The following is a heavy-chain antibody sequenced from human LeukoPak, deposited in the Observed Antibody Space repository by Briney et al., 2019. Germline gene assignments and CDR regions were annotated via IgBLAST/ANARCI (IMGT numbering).Heavy chain of an antibody. CDR1: GGSFSGYY. J-gene: IGHJ6*03. Sequence: PSETLSLTCAVYGGSFSGYYWSWIRQPPGKGLEWIGEINHSGSTNYNPSLKSRVTISVDTSKNQFSLKLSSVTAADTAVYYCARGLYSMVRGVIMTYYYYMDVWGKGTTVTVSS. V-gene: IGHV4-34*01. CDR2: INHSGST. D-gene: IGHD3-10*01. CDR3: ARGLYSMVRGVIMTYYYYMDV.